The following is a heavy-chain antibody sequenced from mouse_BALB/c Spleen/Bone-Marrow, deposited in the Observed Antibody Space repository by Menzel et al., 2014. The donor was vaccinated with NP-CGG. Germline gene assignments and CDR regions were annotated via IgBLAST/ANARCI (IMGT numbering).Heavy chain of an antibody. CDR1: GISITTGNYR. Sequence: VQLQQSGPGLVKPSQTVSLTCTVTGISITTGNYRWSWIRQFPGNKLEWIGYIYYSGTITYNPSLTSRTTITRDTSKNQFFLEMNSLTAEDTATYYCARFYGNYFDYWGQGTTLTVSS. V-gene: IGHV3-5*02. CDR3: ARFYGNYFDY. J-gene: IGHJ2*01. CDR2: IYYSGTI. D-gene: IGHD2-1*01.